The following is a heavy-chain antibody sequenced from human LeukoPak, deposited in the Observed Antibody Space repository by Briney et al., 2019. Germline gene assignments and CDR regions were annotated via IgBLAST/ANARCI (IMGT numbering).Heavy chain of an antibody. J-gene: IGHJ4*02. CDR2: IKQDGSEK. CDR3: ARDPDPYYFDY. CDR1: GFTFSSYW. Sequence: PGGSLRLSCAASGFTFSSYWMSWVRQAPGKGLEWVANIKQDGSEKYYVDSVKGRFTISSDNAKNSLYLQMNSLGAEDTAVYYCARDPDPYYFDYWGQGTLVTVSS. V-gene: IGHV3-7*01.